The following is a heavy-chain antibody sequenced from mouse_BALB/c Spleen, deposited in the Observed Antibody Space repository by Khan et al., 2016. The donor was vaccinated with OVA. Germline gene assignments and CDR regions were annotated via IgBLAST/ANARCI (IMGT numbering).Heavy chain of an antibody. Sequence: VQLQQSGAELARPGASVKLSCKASGYTFTDYDINWVKQRIGKGLEWIGEIFPGSGDTYYNERFKGQATLTADKSASTAYMQLSSLTSEASAVYFCARRNYCGYTFAYWGQGTLVTVSA. V-gene: IGHV1-77*01. J-gene: IGHJ3*01. D-gene: IGHD1-2*01. CDR1: GYTFTDYD. CDR2: IFPGSGDT. CDR3: ARRNYCGYTFAY.